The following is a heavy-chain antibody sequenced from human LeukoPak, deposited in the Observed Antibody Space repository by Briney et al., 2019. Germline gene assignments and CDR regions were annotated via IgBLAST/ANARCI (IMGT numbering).Heavy chain of an antibody. V-gene: IGHV1-69*02. CDR3: ARGPIVAVRNYFDY. CDR2: IIPILGIA. J-gene: IGHJ4*02. D-gene: IGHD3-22*01. Sequence: ASVKVSRKIPGDTFNSYTISWVRQAPGQGLEWMGRIIPILGIANYAQKFQGRVTITADKSTSTAYMELSSLRSEDTAVYHCARGPIVAVRNYFDYWGQGTLVTVSS. CDR1: GDTFNSYT.